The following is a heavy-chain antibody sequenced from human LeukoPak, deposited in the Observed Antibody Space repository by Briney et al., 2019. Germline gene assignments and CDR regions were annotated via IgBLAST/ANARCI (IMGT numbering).Heavy chain of an antibody. CDR2: IYPADSDI. V-gene: IGHV5-51*01. J-gene: IGHJ5*02. D-gene: IGHD2-15*01. CDR1: GYSINNYW. CDR3: ARQDYCSGGSCYTWFDP. Sequence: GESLKISCQGSGYSINNYWIGWVRQMPGKGLEWMGNIYPADSDIRYSPSFQGQVTISADKSISTAYLQWSSLKASDTAIYYCARQDYCSGGSCYTWFDPWGQGTLVIVSS.